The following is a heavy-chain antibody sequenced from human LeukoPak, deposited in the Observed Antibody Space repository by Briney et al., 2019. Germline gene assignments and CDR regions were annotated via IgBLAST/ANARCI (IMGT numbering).Heavy chain of an antibody. CDR1: GFTFSSYA. V-gene: IGHV3-23*01. Sequence: PGGSLRLSCAASGFTFSSYAMSWVRQAPGKGLEWVSSIGGGGVDTYYADSVKGPFTISRDNSKNTLYLQMNSLRVEDTAVYYCAKDPPTTGTTFDNWGRGTLVTVSS. CDR3: AKDPPTTGTTFDN. CDR2: IGGGGVDT. J-gene: IGHJ4*02. D-gene: IGHD1-1*01.